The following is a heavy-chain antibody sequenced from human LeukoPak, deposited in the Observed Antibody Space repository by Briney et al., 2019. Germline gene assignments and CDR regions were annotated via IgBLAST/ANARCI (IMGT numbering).Heavy chain of an antibody. CDR3: AKSYYYESDDYPIDY. V-gene: IGHV1-69*13. Sequence: ASVKVSCKASGGTFSSYAISWVRQAPGQGLEWMGGIIPTFGTANYAQKFQGRVTITADESTSTAYMELSSLRSEDTAVYYCAKSYYYESDDYPIDYWGQGTLVTVSS. CDR1: GGTFSSYA. J-gene: IGHJ4*02. D-gene: IGHD3-22*01. CDR2: IIPTFGTA.